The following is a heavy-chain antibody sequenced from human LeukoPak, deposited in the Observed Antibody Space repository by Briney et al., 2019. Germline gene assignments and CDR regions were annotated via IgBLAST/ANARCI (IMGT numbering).Heavy chain of an antibody. CDR2: IWYDGSNS. D-gene: IGHD3-22*01. Sequence: PGRSLRLSCAASGFTFNTYNMHWVRQAPGKGLEWVAVIWYDGSNSYYADSVRGRFTISRDNSKNTLFLQMNSLRAEDTAVYFCASASSYYDSIAYECYLDYWGQGTLVTVSS. CDR3: ASASSYYDSIAYECYLDY. J-gene: IGHJ4*02. CDR1: GFTFNTYN. V-gene: IGHV3-33*01.